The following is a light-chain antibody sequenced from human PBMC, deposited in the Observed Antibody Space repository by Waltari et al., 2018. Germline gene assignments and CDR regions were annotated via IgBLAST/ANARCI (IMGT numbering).Light chain of an antibody. CDR2: GAS. Sequence: EIVLTQSPGTLSLSPGERATLSCRASQSVGRSLAWYQQKPGQAPRLLIFGASNRATGIPYRFSGSGFATDVSLTISRLEPEDFAVYYCQKYESLPATFGQGTKVEIK. CDR3: QKYESLPAT. CDR1: QSVGRS. J-gene: IGKJ1*01. V-gene: IGKV3-20*01.